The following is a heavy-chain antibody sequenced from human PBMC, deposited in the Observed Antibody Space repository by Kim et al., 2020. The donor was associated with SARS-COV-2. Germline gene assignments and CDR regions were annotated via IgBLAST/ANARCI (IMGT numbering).Heavy chain of an antibody. CDR3: AREVAGSPYYGLDV. D-gene: IGHD5-12*01. V-gene: IGHV4-59*11. CDR2: GYSSGFT. J-gene: IGHJ6*02. CDR1: GGSINTHY. Sequence: SETLSLTCSVSGGSINTHYWTWIRQPPGKGLEWIGYGYSSGFTKISPSLKIRATISIDTSKNQFSLNLKSVTAADTAIYYCAREVAGSPYYGLDVWGQGTTVTVSS.